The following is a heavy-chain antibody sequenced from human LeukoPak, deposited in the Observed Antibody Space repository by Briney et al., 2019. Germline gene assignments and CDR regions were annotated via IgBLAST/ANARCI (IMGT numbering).Heavy chain of an antibody. CDR3: ARDVIYYDSSGYYAFDI. J-gene: IGHJ3*02. CDR1: GGPFISYA. Sequence: GASVQLSCKASGGPFISYAISGVRPAPGQGLEWMGRIIPILGIPNYAQKFQGRVTITADKSTSTAYMELSSLRSEDTAVYYCARDVIYYDSSGYYAFDIRGQGTMVTVSS. D-gene: IGHD3-22*01. V-gene: IGHV1-69*04. CDR2: IIPILGIP.